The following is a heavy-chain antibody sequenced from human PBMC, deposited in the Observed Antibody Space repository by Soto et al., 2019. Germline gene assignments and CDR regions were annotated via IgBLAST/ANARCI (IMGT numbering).Heavy chain of an antibody. J-gene: IGHJ5*02. V-gene: IGHV1-69*13. D-gene: IGHD3-22*01. CDR2: IIPIFGTA. CDR3: ARPIQYHDDSSGQSAWFDP. Sequence: SVKVSCKASGGTFSSYAISWVRQAPGQGLEWMGGIIPIFGTANYAQKFQGRVTITADESTSTAYMELSSLRSEDTAVYYCARPIQYHDDSSGQSAWFDPWGQGTLVTVSS. CDR1: GGTFSSYA.